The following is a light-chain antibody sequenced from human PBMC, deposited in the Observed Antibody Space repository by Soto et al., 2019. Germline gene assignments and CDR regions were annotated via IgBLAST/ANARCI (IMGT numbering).Light chain of an antibody. CDR1: QSIASY. J-gene: IGKJ4*01. CDR2: SAS. CDR3: QQSYTSPVT. Sequence: DIQMTQSPSSLSASVGDRVTITCRASQSIASYLNWYQQKPGKAPELLIYSASDLQSGVPSRFSGSGSGTEFTLTISSLQPEDFGTYYCQQSYTSPVTFGGGTKVDIK. V-gene: IGKV1-39*01.